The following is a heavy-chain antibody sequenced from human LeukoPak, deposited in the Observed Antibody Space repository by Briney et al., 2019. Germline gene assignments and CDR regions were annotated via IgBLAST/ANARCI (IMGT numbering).Heavy chain of an antibody. CDR1: SGPISSYY. J-gene: IGHJ4*02. CDR2: IHYSGST. Sequence: PSETLSLTCTVSSGPISSYYWNWNRQPPGKGLEWIGYIHYSGSTKYNPSLKSRVTISVDTSKNQFSLKLSSVTDADTAVYYCARWYSSGWAFDYWGQGTLVTVSS. CDR3: ARWYSSGWAFDY. D-gene: IGHD6-19*01. V-gene: IGHV4-59*08.